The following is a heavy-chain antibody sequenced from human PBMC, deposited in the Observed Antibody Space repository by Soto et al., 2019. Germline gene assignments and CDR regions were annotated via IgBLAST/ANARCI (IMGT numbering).Heavy chain of an antibody. V-gene: IGHV3-23*01. CDR1: GLTFRTYA. J-gene: IGHJ4*02. Sequence: EVQLLESGGGLVQPGGSLRLSCAAPGLTFRTYAMTCVRQAPGKGLEWVSIISGSGGSTYYADSVKGRFTVSRDNSKNTLYVQMNSLRSEDTAVYYCANWTCSGGSSYFDYWGQVILITVSS. D-gene: IGHD2-15*01. CDR3: ANWTCSGGSSYFDY. CDR2: ISGSGGST.